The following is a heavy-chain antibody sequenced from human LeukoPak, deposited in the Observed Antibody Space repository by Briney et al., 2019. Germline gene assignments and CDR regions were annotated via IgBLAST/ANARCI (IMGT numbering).Heavy chain of an antibody. CDR2: INHSGST. CDR1: GGSTSSSSYY. J-gene: IGHJ5*02. Sequence: SETLSLTCNVSGGSTSSSSYYWSWIRQPPGKGLEWIGEINHSGSTNYNPSLKSRVAISVDTSKNQFSLKLSSVTAADTAVYYCARGEMAAAGQTNNWFDPWGQGTLVTVSS. CDR3: ARGEMAAAGQTNNWFDP. D-gene: IGHD6-13*01. V-gene: IGHV4-39*07.